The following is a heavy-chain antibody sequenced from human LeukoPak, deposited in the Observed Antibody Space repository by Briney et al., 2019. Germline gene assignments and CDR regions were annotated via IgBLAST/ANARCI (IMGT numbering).Heavy chain of an antibody. Sequence: GGSLRLSCAAYAFTFSSYAMSLVRQAPGKGLEWVSAISGSGGSTYYADSVKGRFTISRDNSKNTLYLQMNSLRAEDTAVYYCAKAEFLMVRGVFDYWGQGTLVTVSS. CDR3: AKAEFLMVRGVFDY. CDR2: ISGSGGST. V-gene: IGHV3-23*01. CDR1: AFTFSSYA. J-gene: IGHJ4*02. D-gene: IGHD3-10*01.